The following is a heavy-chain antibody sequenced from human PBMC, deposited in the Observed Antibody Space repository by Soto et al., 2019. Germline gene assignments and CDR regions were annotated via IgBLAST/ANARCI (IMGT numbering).Heavy chain of an antibody. Sequence: GGSLRLSCAASGFTFSSYAMSWVRQAPGKGLEWVSAISGSGGSTYYADSLKGRFTISRDNSKNTLYLQMNSLRAEDTAVYYCAKVLVSSSSGVSAFDIWGQGTMVTVSS. D-gene: IGHD6-6*01. CDR2: ISGSGGST. CDR1: GFTFSSYA. CDR3: AKVLVSSSSGVSAFDI. V-gene: IGHV3-23*01. J-gene: IGHJ3*02.